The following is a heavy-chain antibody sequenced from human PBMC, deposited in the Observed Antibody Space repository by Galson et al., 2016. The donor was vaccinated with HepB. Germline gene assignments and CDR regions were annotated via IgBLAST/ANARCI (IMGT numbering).Heavy chain of an antibody. Sequence: SVKVSRKASGYTFISYAMHWVRQAPGQRLEWMGWINAGNGNTKYSQKFQGRVTITRDTSASTAYMEVSSLRSEDTAVYYCARGTVYYYDSSGYRSYYYYGMDVWGQGTTVTVSS. V-gene: IGHV1-3*01. CDR2: INAGNGNT. CDR3: ARGTVYYYDSSGYRSYYYYGMDV. CDR1: GYTFISYA. J-gene: IGHJ6*02. D-gene: IGHD3-22*01.